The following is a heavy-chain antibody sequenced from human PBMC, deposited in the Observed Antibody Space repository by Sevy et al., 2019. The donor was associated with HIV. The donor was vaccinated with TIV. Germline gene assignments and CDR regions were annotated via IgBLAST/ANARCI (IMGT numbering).Heavy chain of an antibody. J-gene: IGHJ6*02. CDR3: ARSVLIHYYYGMVV. Sequence: GGSLRLSCAASGFIFSSYYFHWVRQAPGKGLEWVAFISFDGDNKYYADSVKGRFTISRDNSKTTLYLEMNGLTTEDTAVYYCARSVLIHYYYGMVVWGQGTAVTASS. CDR2: ISFDGDNK. V-gene: IGHV3-30*04. D-gene: IGHD2-15*01. CDR1: GFIFSSYY.